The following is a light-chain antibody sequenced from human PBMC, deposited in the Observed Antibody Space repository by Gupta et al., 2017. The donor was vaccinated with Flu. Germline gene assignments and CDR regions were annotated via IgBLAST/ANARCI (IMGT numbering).Light chain of an antibody. CDR3: QVWDGSSDHYV. V-gene: IGLV3-21*03. J-gene: IGLJ1*01. CDR1: KIGNKS. CDR2: DDN. Sequence: GKTARSTRERNKIGNKSVHWNQQKPGQAPVLVVYDDNGRHSGIPERFSGSNSGNTATLTSSRVEAGDEAGYYCQVWDGSSDHYVFGTGTKVTVL.